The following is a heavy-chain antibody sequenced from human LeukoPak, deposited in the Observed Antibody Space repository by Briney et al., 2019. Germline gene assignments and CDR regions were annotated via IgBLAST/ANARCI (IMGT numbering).Heavy chain of an antibody. J-gene: IGHJ4*02. CDR3: AIIDIVAD. CDR2: IYYSGST. V-gene: IGHV4-39*07. D-gene: IGHD5-12*01. CDR1: GGSISSSSYY. Sequence: SETLSLTCTVSGGSISSSSYYWGWIRQPPGKGLEWIGSIYYSGSTYYNPSLKSRVTISVDTSKNQFSLKLSSVTAADTAVYYCAIIDIVADWGQGTLVTVSS.